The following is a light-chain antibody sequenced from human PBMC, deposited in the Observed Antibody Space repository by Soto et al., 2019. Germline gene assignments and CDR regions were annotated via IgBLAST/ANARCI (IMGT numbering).Light chain of an antibody. CDR3: SSYTISSALV. CDR1: SSDVGTYNY. J-gene: IGLJ1*01. Sequence: QSVLTQPDSVSGSPGQSITISCTGSSSDVGTYNYVSWYQQHPGKAPKLMIYEVSNRPSGVSNRFSGSKSGNAASLTISGLQAEDEADYYCSSYTISSALVFGTGTKVTV. CDR2: EVS. V-gene: IGLV2-14*01.